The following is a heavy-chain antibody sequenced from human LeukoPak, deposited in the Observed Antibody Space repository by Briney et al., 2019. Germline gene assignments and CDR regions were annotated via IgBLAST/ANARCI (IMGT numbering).Heavy chain of an antibody. V-gene: IGHV3-21*01. CDR1: GFTFSSYS. Sequence: PGGSLRLSCAASGFTFSSYSMNWVRQAPGKGLEWVSSISSSSSYIYYADSVKGRFTISRDNAKNSLYLQMNSLRAEDTAVYYCARDPTFPYSSSWVPEYFQHWGQGTLVTVSS. J-gene: IGHJ1*01. CDR2: ISSSSSYI. CDR3: ARDPTFPYSSSWVPEYFQH. D-gene: IGHD6-13*01.